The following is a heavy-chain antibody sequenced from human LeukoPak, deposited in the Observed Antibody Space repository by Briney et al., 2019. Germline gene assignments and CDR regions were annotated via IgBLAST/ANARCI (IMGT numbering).Heavy chain of an antibody. CDR1: GGTFSSYA. V-gene: IGHV1-69*13. Sequence: AASVKVSCKASGGTFSSYAISWVRQAPGQGLEWMGGIIPIFGTANYAQKFQGRVTITADESTSTAYMELSSLRSEDTAVYYCARDADYGDYSGVWFDPWGQGTQVTVSS. CDR2: IIPIFGTA. CDR3: ARDADYGDYSGVWFDP. J-gene: IGHJ5*02. D-gene: IGHD4-17*01.